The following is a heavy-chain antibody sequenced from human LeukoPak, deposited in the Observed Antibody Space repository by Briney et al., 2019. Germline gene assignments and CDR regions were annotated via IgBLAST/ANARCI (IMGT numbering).Heavy chain of an antibody. D-gene: IGHD3-22*01. V-gene: IGHV4-34*01. CDR1: GGSLSGYY. CDR2: INHSGST. J-gene: IGHJ5*02. CDR3: ASRYYYDSSGYYNWFDP. Sequence: SETLSLTCAVYGGSLSGYYWSWIRQPPGKGLEWIGEINHSGSTNYNPSLKSRVTISVDTSKNQFSLKLSSVTAADTAVYYCASRYYYDSSGYYNWFDPWGQGTLVTVSS.